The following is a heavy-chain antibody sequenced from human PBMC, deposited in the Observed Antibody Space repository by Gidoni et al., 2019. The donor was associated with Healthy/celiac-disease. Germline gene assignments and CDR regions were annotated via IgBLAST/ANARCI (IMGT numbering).Heavy chain of an antibody. D-gene: IGHD3-3*01. J-gene: IGHJ3*02. Sequence: QVQLVESGGGVVQPGRSLRLSCAASGFTFSSDAMHWVRQAPGKWLECVAVISYDGINKYYADSVKGRFTISRDNSKNTLYLQMNSLRAEDTAVYYCARGRLRFLEWLPDDAFDIWGQGTMVTVSS. V-gene: IGHV3-30*03. CDR2: ISYDGINK. CDR3: ARGRLRFLEWLPDDAFDI. CDR1: GFTFSSDA.